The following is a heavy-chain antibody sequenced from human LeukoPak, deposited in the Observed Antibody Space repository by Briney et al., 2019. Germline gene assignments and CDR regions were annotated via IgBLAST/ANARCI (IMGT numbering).Heavy chain of an antibody. CDR2: ISGSGGST. CDR1: GFTFSSYA. Sequence: GGSLRLSCAASGFTFSSYAMSWVRQAPGKGLEWVSAISGSGGSTYYADSVKGRFTISRDNSKNTLYLQMNSLRAEDTAVYYYATDLYDFWSGYTWDFDYWGQGTLVTVSS. CDR3: ATDLYDFWSGYTWDFDY. D-gene: IGHD3-3*01. J-gene: IGHJ4*02. V-gene: IGHV3-23*01.